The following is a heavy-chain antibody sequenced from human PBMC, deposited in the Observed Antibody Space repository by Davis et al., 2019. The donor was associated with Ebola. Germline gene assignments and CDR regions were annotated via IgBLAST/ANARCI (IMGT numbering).Heavy chain of an antibody. CDR1: GYTFTSYG. CDR2: ISAYNGNT. V-gene: IGHV1-18*01. Sequence: ASVKVSCKASGYTFTSYGISWVRQAPGQGLEWMGWISAYNGNTNYAQKLQGRVTMTTDTSTSTAYMELRSLRSDDTAVYYCAREPATLVYYYGMDVWGQGTTVTVSS. D-gene: IGHD2-15*01. J-gene: IGHJ6*02. CDR3: AREPATLVYYYGMDV.